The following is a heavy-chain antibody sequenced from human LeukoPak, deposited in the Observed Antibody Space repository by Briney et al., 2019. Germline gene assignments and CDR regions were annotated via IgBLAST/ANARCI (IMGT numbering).Heavy chain of an antibody. CDR2: ISWDGGST. Sequence: PGGSLRLSCAASGFTFDDYAMHWVRQAPGKGLEWVSLISWDGGSTYYADSVKGRFTISRDNSKNSLYLQMNSLRAEDTALYHCAKALYGGNSGVHYGMDVWGQGTTVTVSS. D-gene: IGHD4-23*01. V-gene: IGHV3-43D*03. CDR1: GFTFDDYA. J-gene: IGHJ6*02. CDR3: AKALYGGNSGVHYGMDV.